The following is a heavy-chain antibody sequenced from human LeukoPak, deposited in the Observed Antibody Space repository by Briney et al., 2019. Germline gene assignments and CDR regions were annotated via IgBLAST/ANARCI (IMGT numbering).Heavy chain of an antibody. D-gene: IGHD2-15*01. CDR2: IYYSGST. J-gene: IGHJ3*02. Sequence: SETLSLTCTVSGGSISSSSYYWGWIRQPPGKGLEWIGSIYYSGSTYYNPSLKSRVTISVDTYKNQFSLKLSSVTAADTAVYYCARQDIVVVVAATVAAFDIWGQGTMVTVSS. CDR1: GGSISSSSYY. CDR3: ARQDIVVVVAATVAAFDI. V-gene: IGHV4-39*01.